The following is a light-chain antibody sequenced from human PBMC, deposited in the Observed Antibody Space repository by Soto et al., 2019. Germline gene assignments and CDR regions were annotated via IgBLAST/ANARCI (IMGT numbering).Light chain of an antibody. CDR3: QTWDSSTAI. V-gene: IGLV3-1*01. J-gene: IGLJ2*01. CDR2: QDN. Sequence: SYELTQSPSVSVSPGQTVNITCSGDKLGDKFAWWYQQKPGQSPILVIYQDNKRPSGIPERFSGSNSGNTATLSISGTQAMDEADYYCQTWDSSTAIFGGGTKLTVL. CDR1: KLGDKF.